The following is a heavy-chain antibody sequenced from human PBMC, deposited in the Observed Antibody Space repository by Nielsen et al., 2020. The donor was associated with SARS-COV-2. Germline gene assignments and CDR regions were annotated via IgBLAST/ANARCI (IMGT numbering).Heavy chain of an antibody. V-gene: IGHV3-21*01. Sequence: GESLKISCAASGFTFSSYSMNWVRQAPGKGLEWVSSISSSSSYIYYADSVKGRFTISRDNAKNSLYLQMNSLRAEDTAVYYCARDPFTMVRGPVRENDYWGQGTLVTVSS. D-gene: IGHD3-10*01. J-gene: IGHJ4*02. CDR3: ARDPFTMVRGPVRENDY. CDR2: ISSSSSYI. CDR1: GFTFSSYS.